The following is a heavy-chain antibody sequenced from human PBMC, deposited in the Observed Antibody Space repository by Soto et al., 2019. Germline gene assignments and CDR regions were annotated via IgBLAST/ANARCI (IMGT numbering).Heavy chain of an antibody. J-gene: IGHJ5*02. V-gene: IGHV1-18*04. CDR1: GYAFSRYG. Sequence: QVQLVQSGTEVKKPGASVKVSCKASGYAFSRYGITWVRQAPGQGLEWMGWISGDNAKTKYAQKIQGRVTMTTDTSTSTAYMEMRRLRSDDTAVYYCARWMSGSYSDWFEPWGQGTLVTVSS. CDR2: ISGDNAKT. CDR3: ARWMSGSYSDWFEP. D-gene: IGHD1-26*01.